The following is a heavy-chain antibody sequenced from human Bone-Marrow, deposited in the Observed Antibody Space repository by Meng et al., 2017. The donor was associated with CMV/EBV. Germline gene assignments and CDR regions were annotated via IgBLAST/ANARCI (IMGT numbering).Heavy chain of an antibody. V-gene: IGHV3-7*01. CDR1: GFTFSSYW. Sequence: LSCAASGFTFSSYWMSWVRQAPGKGLEWVANIKQDGSEKYYVDSVKGRFTISRDNAKNSLYLQMNSLRAEDTAVYYCARLWFGENFDYWGQGTLVTVSS. D-gene: IGHD3-10*01. CDR2: IKQDGSEK. CDR3: ARLWFGENFDY. J-gene: IGHJ4*02.